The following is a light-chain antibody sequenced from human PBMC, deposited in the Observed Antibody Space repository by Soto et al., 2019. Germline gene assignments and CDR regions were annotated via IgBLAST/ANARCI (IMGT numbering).Light chain of an antibody. CDR1: QSVSSSY. CDR3: QQYGSSPLT. J-gene: IGKJ4*01. Sequence: EIVLTQSPGTLSLSPGERATLSCRASQSVSSSYLAWYQQKPGQPPRLLIYGASSRATGIPDRFSGSGSATDFTLTISILEPEDLAVYYCQQYGSSPLTFGGGTKVEIK. CDR2: GAS. V-gene: IGKV3-20*01.